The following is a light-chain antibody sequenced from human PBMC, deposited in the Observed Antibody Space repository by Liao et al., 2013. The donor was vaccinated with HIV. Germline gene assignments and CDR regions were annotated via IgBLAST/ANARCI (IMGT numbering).Light chain of an antibody. CDR3: QVWDSSSDHPYV. Sequence: SYELTQPPSVSVAPGKTASITCGGDNIGTKSVHWYQQKPGQAPVLVLYYGSDRPSGIPERFSGSKSANTATLTISRVEDGDEADYYCQVWDSSSDHPYVFGTGTKVTVL. CDR2: YGS. V-gene: IGLV3-21*01. J-gene: IGLJ1*01. CDR1: NIGTKS.